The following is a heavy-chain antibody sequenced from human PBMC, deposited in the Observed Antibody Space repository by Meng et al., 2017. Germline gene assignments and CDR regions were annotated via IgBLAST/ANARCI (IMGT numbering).Heavy chain of an antibody. CDR2: IYYSGST. Sequence: SETLSLTCTVSGGSISSGGYYCRWIRQHPVKGLEWIGYIYYSGSTYYNPSLKSRFTISVDTSKNQFSLKLSSVTAVDTAVYYCARRSGDYVDFWFDPWGQGTLVTVSS. CDR1: GGSISSGGYY. D-gene: IGHD4-17*01. J-gene: IGHJ5*02. CDR3: ARRSGDYVDFWFDP. V-gene: IGHV4-31*03.